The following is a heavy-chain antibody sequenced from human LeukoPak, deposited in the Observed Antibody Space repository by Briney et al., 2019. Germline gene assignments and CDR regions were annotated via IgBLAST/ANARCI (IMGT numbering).Heavy chain of an antibody. CDR2: IYPGDSDT. J-gene: IGHJ5*02. CDR3: ARGERDNGSGSYYSWWFDP. CDR1: GYSFTSYW. V-gene: IGHV5-51*01. Sequence: GESLKISCKGSGYSFTSYWIGWVRQMPGKGLEWMGIIYPGDSDTRYSPSFQGQVTISADKSISTAYLQWSSLKASDTAMYYCARGERDNGSGSYYSWWFDPWGQGTLVTVSS. D-gene: IGHD3-10*01.